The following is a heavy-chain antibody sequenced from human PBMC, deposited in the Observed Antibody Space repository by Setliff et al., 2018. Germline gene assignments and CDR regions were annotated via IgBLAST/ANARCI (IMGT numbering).Heavy chain of an antibody. Sequence: GGSLRLSCAASGFTFDDYAMHWVRQAPGKGLEWVSGISWNSGSIGYVDSVKGRFTISRDNAKNSLYLQMNSRRAEDMALYYCAKDQKLYYYHRAKNLWGQGTLVTVSS. CDR1: GFTFDDYA. J-gene: IGHJ4*02. CDR2: ISWNSGSI. CDR3: AKDQKLYYYHRAKNL. V-gene: IGHV3-9*03. D-gene: IGHD2-2*01.